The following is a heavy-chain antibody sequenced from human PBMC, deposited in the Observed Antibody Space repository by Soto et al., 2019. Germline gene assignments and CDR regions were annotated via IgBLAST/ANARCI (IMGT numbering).Heavy chain of an antibody. CDR2: ISGSGGST. D-gene: IGHD2-15*01. J-gene: IGHJ3*02. V-gene: IGHV3-23*01. CDR3: AKGYCSGGSCYHDAFDI. Sequence: EVQLLESGGGLVQPGGSLRLSCAASGFTFSSYAMSWVRQAPGKGLEWVSAISGSGGSTYYADSVKGRFIISRDNSKNTLYLQMNSLRAEVTAVFYCAKGYCSGGSCYHDAFDIWGQGTTVTVSP. CDR1: GFTFSSYA.